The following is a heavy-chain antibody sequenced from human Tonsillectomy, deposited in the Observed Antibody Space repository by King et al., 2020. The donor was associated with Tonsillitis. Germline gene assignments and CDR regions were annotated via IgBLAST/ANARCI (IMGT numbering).Heavy chain of an antibody. CDR2: IYYSGST. CDR1: GGSISSYY. CDR3: ARGMDDSLTWFDY. J-gene: IGHJ4*02. V-gene: IGHV4-59*01. D-gene: IGHD3-9*01. Sequence: VQLQESGPGLVKPSETLSLTCTVSGGSISSYYWSWIRQPPGKGLEWIGYIYYSGSTNYNPSLKSRVTISVDTSKNQLSLKLRSVTAADTAVYYCARGMDDSLTWFDYWGQGILVTVSS.